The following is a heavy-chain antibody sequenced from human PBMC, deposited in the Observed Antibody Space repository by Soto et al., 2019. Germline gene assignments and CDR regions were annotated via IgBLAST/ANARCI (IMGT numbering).Heavy chain of an antibody. Sequence: QVQLVQSGAEVKKPGSSVKVSCKASGGTFSSYAISWVRQAPGQGLEWMGWISTYNDNTNYAQKLQDRVTMTTDTSTTTAYMELRSLISDDTAVYYCASDKSYGTNSWFDPWGQGTLVTVSS. J-gene: IGHJ5*02. CDR2: ISTYNDNT. CDR1: GGTFSSYA. D-gene: IGHD4-17*01. CDR3: ASDKSYGTNSWFDP. V-gene: IGHV1-18*01.